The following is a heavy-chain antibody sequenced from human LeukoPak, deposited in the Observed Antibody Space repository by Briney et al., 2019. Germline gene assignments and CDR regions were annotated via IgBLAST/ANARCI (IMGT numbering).Heavy chain of an antibody. CDR3: AREVVRQQLVLTTSGIDAFDI. CDR1: GYTFTSFD. CDR2: MNPKSGSA. D-gene: IGHD6-13*01. V-gene: IGHV1-8*03. Sequence: ASVKVSCKASGYTFTSFDINWVRQATGQRLEWMGWMNPKSGSAGYARNFQGRVTFTRDTSISTAYMELSSLRSEDTAVYYCAREVVRQQLVLTTSGIDAFDIWGQGTMVTVSS. J-gene: IGHJ3*02.